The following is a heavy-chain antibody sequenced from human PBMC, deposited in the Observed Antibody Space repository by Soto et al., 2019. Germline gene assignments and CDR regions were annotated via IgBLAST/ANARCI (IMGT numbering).Heavy chain of an antibody. D-gene: IGHD3-10*01. Sequence: QVQLVESGGGVVQPGRSLRLSCAASGFTFSSYGMHWVRQAPGKGLEWVAVIWYDGSNKYYADSVKGRFTISRDNSKNTLYLQMNSLRAEDTAVYYCARDRAYYYGSGSHYDYWGQGTLVTVSS. CDR2: IWYDGSNK. CDR1: GFTFSSYG. CDR3: ARDRAYYYGSGSHYDY. V-gene: IGHV3-33*01. J-gene: IGHJ4*02.